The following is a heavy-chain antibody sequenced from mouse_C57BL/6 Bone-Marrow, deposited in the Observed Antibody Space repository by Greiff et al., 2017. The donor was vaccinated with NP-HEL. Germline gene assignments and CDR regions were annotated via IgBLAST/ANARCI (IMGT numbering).Heavy chain of an antibody. V-gene: IGHV1-55*01. CDR2: IYPGSGST. Sequence: QVQLQQPGAELVKPGASVKMSCKASGYTFTSYWITWVKQRPGQGLEWIGDIYPGSGSTTYNEKFKSKATLTVDTSSSTAYMQLSSLTSEDSAVYYCAREGSNYVDAMDYWGQGTSVTVSS. D-gene: IGHD2-5*01. CDR1: GYTFTSYW. CDR3: AREGSNYVDAMDY. J-gene: IGHJ4*01.